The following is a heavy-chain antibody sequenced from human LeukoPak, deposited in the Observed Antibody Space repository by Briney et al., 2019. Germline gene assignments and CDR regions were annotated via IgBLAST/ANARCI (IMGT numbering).Heavy chain of an antibody. Sequence: GGSLRLSCAASGFTFNNYAMSWVRQAPGKGLEWVSAISDSGGSTYYADSVKGRLIISRDNSKNTLYLQMDSLRAEDTAVYYCAKDYYDFWSGNHKGYFDYWGQGTLVTVSS. D-gene: IGHD3-3*01. CDR1: GFTFNNYA. J-gene: IGHJ4*02. CDR2: ISDSGGST. CDR3: AKDYYDFWSGNHKGYFDY. V-gene: IGHV3-23*01.